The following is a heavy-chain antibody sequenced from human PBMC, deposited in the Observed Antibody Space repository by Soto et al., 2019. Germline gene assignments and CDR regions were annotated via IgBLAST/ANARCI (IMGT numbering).Heavy chain of an antibody. Sequence: GSVKVSCKASGYTFTSYGISWVRQAPGQGLEWMGWISAYNGNTNYAQKLQGRVTMTTDTSTSTAYMELRSLRSDDTAVYYCARDLRIAAAGTYFDYWGQGTLVTVSS. D-gene: IGHD6-13*01. CDR3: ARDLRIAAAGTYFDY. J-gene: IGHJ4*02. V-gene: IGHV1-18*01. CDR1: GYTFTSYG. CDR2: ISAYNGNT.